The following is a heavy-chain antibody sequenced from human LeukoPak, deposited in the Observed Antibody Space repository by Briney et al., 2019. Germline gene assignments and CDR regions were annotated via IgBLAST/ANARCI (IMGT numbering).Heavy chain of an antibody. CDR1: GASISDYY. CDR3: ATRPGGSDRYYPYFDY. J-gene: IGHJ4*02. D-gene: IGHD6-19*01. Sequence: PSETLSLTCTVSGASISDYYWSWIRQPPGKGLEWIGYISDSGSTNYNLSLKSRVIMSVDTSKNQFSLRLSSVTAADTAVYYCATRPGGSDRYYPYFDYWGQGALVTVSS. V-gene: IGHV4-59*01. CDR2: ISDSGST.